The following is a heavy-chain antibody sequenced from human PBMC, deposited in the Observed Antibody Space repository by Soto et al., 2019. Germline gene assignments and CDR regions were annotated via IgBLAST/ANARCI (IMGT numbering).Heavy chain of an antibody. D-gene: IGHD2-2*01. CDR2: IWYDGSNK. J-gene: IGHJ6*02. Sequence: QVQLVESGGGVVQPGRSLRLSCAASGFTFSSYGMHWVRQAPGKGLEWVAVIWYDGSNKYYADSVKGRFTISRDNSKNTLYLQMNSLRAEDTAVYYCARAPIVVVPAAYYYYGMDVWGQGTTVTVSS. V-gene: IGHV3-33*01. CDR3: ARAPIVVVPAAYYYYGMDV. CDR1: GFTFSSYG.